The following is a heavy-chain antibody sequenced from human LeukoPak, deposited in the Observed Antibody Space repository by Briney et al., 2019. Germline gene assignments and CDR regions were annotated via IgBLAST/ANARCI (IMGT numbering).Heavy chain of an antibody. CDR3: ARHYGLGYSYGSPWFDP. Sequence: AETQSLICAVYGGSLSGYYWRWIRQPRGGGLEWIGEINHSGSTNYNPSLKGRVTISVDTSKNQFSLKLSSVTAADTAVYYCARHYGLGYSYGSPWFDPWGQGTLVTVSS. D-gene: IGHD5-18*01. CDR1: GGSLSGYY. V-gene: IGHV4-34*01. CDR2: INHSGST. J-gene: IGHJ5*02.